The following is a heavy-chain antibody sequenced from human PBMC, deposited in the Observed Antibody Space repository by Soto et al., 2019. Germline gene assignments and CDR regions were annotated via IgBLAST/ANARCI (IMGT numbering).Heavy chain of an antibody. J-gene: IGHJ6*02. CDR3: ARGGKAAAGMTYYYYGMDV. D-gene: IGHD6-13*01. CDR2: IGTAGDT. CDR1: GFTFSSYD. Sequence: GGSLRLSCAASGFTFSSYDMHWVRQATGKGLEWVSAIGTAGDTYYPGSVKGRFTISRENAKNSLYLQMNSLRAEDTAVYYCARGGKAAAGMTYYYYGMDVWGQGTTVTVSS. V-gene: IGHV3-13*01.